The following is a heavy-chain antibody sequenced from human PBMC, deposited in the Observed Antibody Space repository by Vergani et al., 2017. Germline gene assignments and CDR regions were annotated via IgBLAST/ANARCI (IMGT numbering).Heavy chain of an antibody. CDR1: GGSISSYY. CDR2: IYYSGST. Sequence: QVQLQESGPGLVKPSETLSLTCTVSGGSISSYYWSWIRQPPGKGLEWIGYIYYSGSTNYNPSLKSRVTISVDTSKNQFSLKLSSVTAADTAVYYCARARWFDPWGQGTLVTGSS. V-gene: IGHV4-59*01. CDR3: ARARWFDP. J-gene: IGHJ5*02.